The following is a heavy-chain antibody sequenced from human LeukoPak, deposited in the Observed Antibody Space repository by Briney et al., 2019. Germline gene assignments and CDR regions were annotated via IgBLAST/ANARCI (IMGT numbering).Heavy chain of an antibody. CDR2: ISGSGGST. CDR1: GFTFSSYA. V-gene: IGHV3-23*01. Sequence: PGGSLRLSCAASGFTFSSYAMSWVRQAPGKGLEWVSAISGSGGSTYYADSVKGRFTISRDNSKNTLYLQMNSLRAEDTAVYYCAKGYYGSGSPRPYYFDYWGQGTLVTVSS. D-gene: IGHD3-10*01. J-gene: IGHJ4*02. CDR3: AKGYYGSGSPRPYYFDY.